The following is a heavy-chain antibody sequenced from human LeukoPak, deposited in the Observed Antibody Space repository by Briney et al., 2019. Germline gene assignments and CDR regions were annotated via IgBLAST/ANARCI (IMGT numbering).Heavy chain of an antibody. J-gene: IGHJ4*02. V-gene: IGHV1-46*01. CDR2: INPSGGST. CDR3: ARDLRYCTSTNCFSKASRLGY. Sequence: ASVKVSCKASGYTFTSYFIHWVRQAPGQGLEWMGIINPSGGSTRYAREFQGRVTMTRDMSTRTVYKELSSLRSEDTAVYYCARDLRYCTSTNCFSKASRLGYWGQGTLVTVSS. CDR1: GYTFTSYF. D-gene: IGHD2-2*01.